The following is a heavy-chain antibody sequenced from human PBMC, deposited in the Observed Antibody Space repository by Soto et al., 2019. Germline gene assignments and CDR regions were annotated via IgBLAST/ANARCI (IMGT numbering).Heavy chain of an antibody. J-gene: IGHJ5*02. CDR2: VYYTGST. V-gene: IGHV4-39*01. CDR1: GDSISSSVYY. CDR3: ARHGGAETGWFDP. D-gene: IGHD3-16*01. Sequence: SETLSLTCTVSGDSISSSVYYWGWIRQPPGKGLEWIGSVYYTGSTYYNASLKSRLTISVDTSKNQFSLMKLSSVTAADTAVYYCARHGGAETGWFDPWGQGTMVTVSS.